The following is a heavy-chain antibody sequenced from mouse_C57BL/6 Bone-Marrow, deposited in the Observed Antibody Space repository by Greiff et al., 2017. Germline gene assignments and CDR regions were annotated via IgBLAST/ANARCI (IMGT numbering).Heavy chain of an antibody. CDR1: GYTFTDYN. J-gene: IGHJ3*01. Sequence: EVQLQQSGPELVKPGASVKIPCKASGYTFTDYNMDWVKQSHGKSLEWIGDINPNNGGTIYNQKFKGKATLTVDKSSSTAYMELRSLTSEDTAVYYCARWGYGNYGAWFAYWGQGTLVTVSA. CDR3: ARWGYGNYGAWFAY. D-gene: IGHD2-1*01. CDR2: INPNNGGT. V-gene: IGHV1-18*01.